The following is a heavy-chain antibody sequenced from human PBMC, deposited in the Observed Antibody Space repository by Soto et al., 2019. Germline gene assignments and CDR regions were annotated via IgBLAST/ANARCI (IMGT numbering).Heavy chain of an antibody. CDR3: AKDRRYSYGYPHMGYFDY. CDR2: ISGSGGST. CDR1: GLTCIIYA. Sequence: GSLRLSCTAAGLTCIIYARSWIHQKPGKGLEWVSAISGSGGSTYYADSVKGRFTISRDNSKNTLYLQMNSLRAEDTAVYYCAKDRRYSYGYPHMGYFDYWGQGTLVTVSS. J-gene: IGHJ4*02. D-gene: IGHD5-18*01. V-gene: IGHV3-23*01.